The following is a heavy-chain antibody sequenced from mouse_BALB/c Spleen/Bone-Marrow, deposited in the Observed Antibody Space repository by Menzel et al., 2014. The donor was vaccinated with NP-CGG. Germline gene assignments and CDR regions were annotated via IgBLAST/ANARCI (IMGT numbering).Heavy chain of an antibody. V-gene: IGHV1-82*01. D-gene: IGHD2-3*01. CDR2: IYPGDGDT. Sequence: VQLQQSGPELVKPGASVKISCKASGYAFSISWMNWVKQRPGQGLEWIGRIYPGDGDTYYNGQFKGKATLTADKSSSTDYMQISSLTSVDSAVYFCARSDGYRAMDYWGQGTPVTVSS. CDR3: ARSDGYRAMDY. J-gene: IGHJ4*01. CDR1: GYAFSISW.